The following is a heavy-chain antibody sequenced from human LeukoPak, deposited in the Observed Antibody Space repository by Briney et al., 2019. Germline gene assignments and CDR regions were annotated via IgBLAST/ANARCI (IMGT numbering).Heavy chain of an antibody. Sequence: GGSLRLSCVASGFTFSSYAMSWVRQAPGEGLEWVAAISGGGGSTYYADSVEGRFAISRDNPKNTLYLQMNILRAEDTAVYYCAKVLGQCVIQGVRAFDIWGQGTMVTVSS. D-gene: IGHD5-18*01. CDR1: GFTFSSYA. J-gene: IGHJ3*02. CDR3: AKVLGQCVIQGVRAFDI. V-gene: IGHV3-23*01. CDR2: ISGGGGST.